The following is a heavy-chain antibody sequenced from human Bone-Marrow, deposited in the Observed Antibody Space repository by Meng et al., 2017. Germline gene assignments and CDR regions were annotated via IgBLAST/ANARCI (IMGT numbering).Heavy chain of an antibody. Sequence: ASVKVSCKVSGYTLTELSMHWVRQAPGKGLEWMGGFDPEDGETIYAQKFQGRVTMTEDTSTDTAYMELSSLRSDDTAVYYCARALGRGGPGSYYNVYWGQGTLVTVSS. CDR3: ARALGRGGPGSYYNVY. CDR1: GYTLTELS. CDR2: FDPEDGET. V-gene: IGHV1-24*01. J-gene: IGHJ4*02. D-gene: IGHD3-10*01.